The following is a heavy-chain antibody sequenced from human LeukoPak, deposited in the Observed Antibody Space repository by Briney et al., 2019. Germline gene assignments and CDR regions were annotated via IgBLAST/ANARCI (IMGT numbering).Heavy chain of an antibody. Sequence: SETLSLTCTVSGGSISSSSYYWGWIRQPPGKGLEWIGRIYSSGSTNYSPSLKSRVTMSVDTSKNQFSLKLSSVTAADTAVYYCARRYDFWSGYPPPLDYWGQGTLVTVSS. J-gene: IGHJ4*02. D-gene: IGHD3-3*01. CDR1: GGSISSSSYY. CDR2: IYSSGST. CDR3: ARRYDFWSGYPPPLDY. V-gene: IGHV4-39*07.